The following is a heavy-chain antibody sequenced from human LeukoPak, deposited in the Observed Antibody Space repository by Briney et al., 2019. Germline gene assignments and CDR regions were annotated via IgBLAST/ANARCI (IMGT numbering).Heavy chain of an antibody. CDR1: GGSISSYY. Sequence: SETLSLTCTDSGGSISSYYWCWIRQTPGKGLEWIWYIYYSGGTNYNPSLKGRVSISVDTSKNQFSLKLSSVTAADTAVYYCARSYSNPPYYYYYYMDVWGKGTTVTVSS. D-gene: IGHD3-10*01. CDR2: IYYSGGT. CDR3: ARSYSNPPYYYYYYMDV. J-gene: IGHJ6*03. V-gene: IGHV4-59*01.